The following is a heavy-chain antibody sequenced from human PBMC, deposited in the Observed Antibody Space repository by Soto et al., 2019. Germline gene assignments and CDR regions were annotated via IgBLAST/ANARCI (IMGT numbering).Heavy chain of an antibody. V-gene: IGHV4-59*12. CDR3: ARETSMVRGVKNWFDP. J-gene: IGHJ5*02. CDR1: GGSISSYY. CDR2: IYYSGST. Sequence: SETLSLTCTVSGGSISSYYWSWIRQPPGKGLEWIGYIYYSGSTNYNPSLKSRVTISVDTSKNQFSLKLSSVTAADTAVYYCARETSMVRGVKNWFDPWGQGTLVNVSS. D-gene: IGHD3-10*01.